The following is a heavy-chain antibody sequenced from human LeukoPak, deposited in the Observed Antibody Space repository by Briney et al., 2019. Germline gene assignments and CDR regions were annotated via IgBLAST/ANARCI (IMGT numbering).Heavy chain of an antibody. J-gene: IGHJ4*02. CDR2: ISYDGSNK. CDR1: GFTFSSYA. CDR3: ARGNTSSSRFDY. V-gene: IGHV3-30*04. D-gene: IGHD2-2*01. Sequence: PGGSLRLSCAASGFTFSSYAMSWVRQAPGKGLEWVAVISYDGSNKYYADSVKGRFTISRDNSKNTLYLQMNSLRAEDTAVYYCARGNTSSSRFDYWGQGTLVTVSS.